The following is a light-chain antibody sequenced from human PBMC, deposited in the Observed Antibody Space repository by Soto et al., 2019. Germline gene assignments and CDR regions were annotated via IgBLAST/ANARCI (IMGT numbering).Light chain of an antibody. CDR3: QQYNSYPYT. Sequence: DIQMTQSPSTLSASVGDRVTITCRASQSISSWLAWYQQKPGKAPKLLIYDASSLESGVPSRFSGSGSGTAFTLTISSLQPDDFATSYCQQYNSYPYTFGQGTKVDIK. J-gene: IGKJ2*01. V-gene: IGKV1-5*01. CDR2: DAS. CDR1: QSISSW.